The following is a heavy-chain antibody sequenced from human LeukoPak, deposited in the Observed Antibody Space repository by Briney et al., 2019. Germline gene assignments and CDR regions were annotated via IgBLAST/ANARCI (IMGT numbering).Heavy chain of an antibody. CDR1: GYTFTSYD. V-gene: IGHV1-69*13. CDR2: IIPIFGTA. J-gene: IGHJ5*02. Sequence: ASVKVSCKASGYTFTSYDINWVRQATGQGLEWMGGIIPIFGTANYAQKFQGRVTITADESTSTAYMELSSLRSEDTAVYYCAEGYCSSTSCYGGGTLWFDPWGQGTLVTVSS. D-gene: IGHD2-2*01. CDR3: AEGYCSSTSCYGGGTLWFDP.